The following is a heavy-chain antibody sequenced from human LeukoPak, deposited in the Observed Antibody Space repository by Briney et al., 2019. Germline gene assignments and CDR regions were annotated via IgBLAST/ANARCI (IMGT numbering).Heavy chain of an antibody. J-gene: IGHJ4*02. D-gene: IGHD2-15*01. CDR1: GGSFSGYY. V-gene: IGHV4-34*01. Sequence: PSETLSLTCAVYGGSFSGYYWSWIRQPPGKGLEWIGEINHSGSTNYNPSLKSRVTISVDTSKNQFSLKLGSVTAADTAVYYCARVVVVVAATHIDYWGQGTLVTVSS. CDR3: ARVVVVVAATHIDY. CDR2: INHSGST.